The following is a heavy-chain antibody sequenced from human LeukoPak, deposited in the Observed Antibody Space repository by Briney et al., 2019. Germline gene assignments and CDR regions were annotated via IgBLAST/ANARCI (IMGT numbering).Heavy chain of an antibody. Sequence: GGSLRLSCGASGFTFSSYAMSWVRQAPGKGLEWVSTISATAADTYYADSVKGRFTISRDNSKNTLYLQMNSLRAEDTAVYYCAKDPNGDYIGAFDIWGQGTMVTVSS. J-gene: IGHJ3*02. V-gene: IGHV3-23*01. CDR2: ISATAADT. D-gene: IGHD4-17*01. CDR1: GFTFSSYA. CDR3: AKDPNGDYIGAFDI.